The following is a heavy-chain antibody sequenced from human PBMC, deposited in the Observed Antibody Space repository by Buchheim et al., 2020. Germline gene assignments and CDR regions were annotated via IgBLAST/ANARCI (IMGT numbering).Heavy chain of an antibody. D-gene: IGHD4-17*01. J-gene: IGHJ4*02. CDR2: IYYSGST. V-gene: IGHV4-59*01. CDR1: GGSISSYY. Sequence: QVQLQESGPGLVKPSETLSLTCTVSGGSISSYYWSWIRQPPGKGLEWIGYIYYSGSTNYNPSLKSRVTISVDTSKNQFSLKLSSVSAADTAVYYCAGTTVTTLFRGYYFDYWGQGIL. CDR3: AGTTVTTLFRGYYFDY.